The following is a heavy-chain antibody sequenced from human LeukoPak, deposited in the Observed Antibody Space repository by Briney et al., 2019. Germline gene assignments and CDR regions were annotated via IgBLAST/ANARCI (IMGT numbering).Heavy chain of an antibody. CDR2: ISSSGSTI. J-gene: IGHJ6*03. CDR3: ARDEGRWYYDFWSGYPNPDYYYYMDV. CDR1: GFTFSDYY. V-gene: IGHV3-11*04. D-gene: IGHD3-3*01. Sequence: GGSLRLSCAASGFTFSDYYMSWIRQAPGKGLEWVSYISSSGSTIYYADSVKGRFTISRDNAKNSLYLQMNSLRAEDTAVYYCARDEGRWYYDFWSGYPNPDYYYYMDVWGKGTTVTVSS.